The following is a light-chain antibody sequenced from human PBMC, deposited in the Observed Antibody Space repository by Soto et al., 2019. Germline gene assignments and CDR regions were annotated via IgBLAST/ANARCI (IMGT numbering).Light chain of an antibody. CDR2: GAY. V-gene: IGKV3-20*01. CDR3: QQYGSTPKT. Sequence: IVLTQSPGTLSLSPGETACLSCRASQSVTTQLAWYQQKRGRAHRLIIHGAYTRATGIQDRFSGSGSGTDFTLTIRRLEPEDFAVYYCQQYGSTPKTFGQGTKVDIK. J-gene: IGKJ1*01. CDR1: QSVTTQ.